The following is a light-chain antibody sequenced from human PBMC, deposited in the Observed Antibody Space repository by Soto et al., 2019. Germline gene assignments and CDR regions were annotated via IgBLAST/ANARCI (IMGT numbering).Light chain of an antibody. Sequence: DIHITHSPSSVSAAVGDRVTITCRASQGIRSWLAWYQQKPGKAPKLLIYAASKLQSGVPSRFSGSGSGTDFTLTISSLQPEDFATYYCQQANSFPVTFGQGTRLEIK. CDR2: AAS. CDR3: QQANSFPVT. CDR1: QGIRSW. J-gene: IGKJ5*01. V-gene: IGKV1D-12*01.